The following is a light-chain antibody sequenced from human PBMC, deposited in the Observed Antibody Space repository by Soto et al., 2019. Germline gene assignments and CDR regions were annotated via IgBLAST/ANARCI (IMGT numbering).Light chain of an antibody. CDR2: SNN. Sequence: QAVVTQPPSASGTPGQRVTISCSGSSSNIGSNTVNWYQQLPGTAPKLLIYSNNQRPSGVPDRFSGSKSGNTASLTISGLQAEDEADYYCCSYAGSYSYVFGTGTKLTVL. J-gene: IGLJ1*01. CDR3: CSYAGSYSYV. CDR1: SSNIGSNT. V-gene: IGLV1-44*01.